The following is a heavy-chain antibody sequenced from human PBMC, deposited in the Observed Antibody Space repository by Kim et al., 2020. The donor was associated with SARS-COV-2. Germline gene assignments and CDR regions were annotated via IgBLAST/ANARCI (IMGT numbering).Heavy chain of an antibody. J-gene: IGHJ4*02. V-gene: IGHV3-7*01. Sequence: GGSLRLSCAASGFSFSSYWMAWVRQAPGKGLEWVANIKEDGSQNYYVDSVKGRFTVSRDNAKNSLYLHMNSLRADDTAVYYCAKWRGAQSIFDYWGQGSLVTVSS. CDR2: IKEDGSQN. CDR3: AKWRGAQSIFDY. CDR1: GFSFSSYW. D-gene: IGHD1-26*01.